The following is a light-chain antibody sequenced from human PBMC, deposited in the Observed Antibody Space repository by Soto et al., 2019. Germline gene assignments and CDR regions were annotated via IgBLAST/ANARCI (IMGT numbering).Light chain of an antibody. CDR3: HQYNNWPPMA. V-gene: IGKV3-15*01. Sequence: EIVMTQSPATLSVSPGERATLSCRASPSVSSNLAWSQQKPGQAPRLLIYGASTRATGITARFSGSGSGTEFTLTISSLQSADFAVYYCHQYNNWPPMAFGQGTKVEIK. CDR1: PSVSSN. CDR2: GAS. J-gene: IGKJ1*01.